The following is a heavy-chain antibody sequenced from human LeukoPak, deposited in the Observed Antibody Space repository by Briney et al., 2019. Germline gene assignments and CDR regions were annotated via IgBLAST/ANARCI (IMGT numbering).Heavy chain of an antibody. Sequence: ASVKVSCKASGYTFTSYYMHWVRQAPGQGLEWMGIINPSGGSTSYAQKFQGRVTMTRDTSTSTVYMELSSLRSEDTAVYYCALSARKPMATIAAFDYWGQGTLVTVSS. CDR2: INPSGGST. D-gene: IGHD5-24*01. CDR3: ALSARKPMATIAAFDY. J-gene: IGHJ4*02. V-gene: IGHV1-46*01. CDR1: GYTFTSYY.